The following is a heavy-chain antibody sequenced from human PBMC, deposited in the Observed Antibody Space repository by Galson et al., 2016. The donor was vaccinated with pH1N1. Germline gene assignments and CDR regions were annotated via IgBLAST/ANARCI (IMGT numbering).Heavy chain of an antibody. D-gene: IGHD4-23*01. J-gene: IGHJ4*02. Sequence: SLRLSCAVSGFTFSSYAMTWVRHTPGKGLEWVSSISGSGDSTYYADSVKGRFTISRDNSKNTLYLQMNSLRAEDTAIYYCAKDRGTVATPYDNWGQGTLVTVSS. CDR1: GFTFSSYA. CDR3: AKDRGTVATPYDN. CDR2: ISGSGDST. V-gene: IGHV3-23*01.